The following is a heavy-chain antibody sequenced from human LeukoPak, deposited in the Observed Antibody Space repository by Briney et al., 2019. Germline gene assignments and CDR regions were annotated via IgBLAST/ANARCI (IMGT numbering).Heavy chain of an antibody. CDR2: ISAYNGNT. J-gene: IGHJ5*02. D-gene: IGHD3-9*01. CDR3: ARDRGYDILTGYYNWFDP. Sequence: ASVEVSCKASGYTFTSYGISWVRQAPGQGLEWMGWISAYNGNTNYAQKLQGRVTMTTDTSTSTAYMELRSLRSDDTAVYYCARDRGYDILTGYYNWFDPWGQGTLVTVSS. CDR1: GYTFTSYG. V-gene: IGHV1-18*04.